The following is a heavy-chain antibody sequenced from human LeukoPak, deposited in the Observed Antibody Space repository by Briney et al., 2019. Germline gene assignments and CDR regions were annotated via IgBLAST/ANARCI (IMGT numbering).Heavy chain of an antibody. CDR3: ARTDGAYGDYGVY. V-gene: IGHV1-2*06. CDR1: GYTFTGYY. Sequence: GASVKVSCKASGYTFTGYYMHWVRQAPGQGLEWMGRINPNSGGTNYAQKFQGRVTMTRDTSISTAYMELSRLRSDDTAVYYCARTDGAYGDYGVYWGQGTLVTVSS. D-gene: IGHD4-17*01. J-gene: IGHJ4*02. CDR2: INPNSGGT.